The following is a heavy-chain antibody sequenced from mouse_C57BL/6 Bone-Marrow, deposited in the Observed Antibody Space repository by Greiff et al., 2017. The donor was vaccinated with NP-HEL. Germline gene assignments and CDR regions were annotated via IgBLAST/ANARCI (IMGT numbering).Heavy chain of an antibody. CDR2: IYPRSGNT. CDR3: ARGMGWLEDY. D-gene: IGHD2-3*01. V-gene: IGHV1-81*01. CDR1: GYTFTSYG. J-gene: IGHJ2*01. Sequence: QVQLKESGAELARPGASVKLSCKASGYTFTSYGISWVKQRTGQGLEWIGEIYPRSGNTYYNEKFKGKATLTADKSSSTAYMELRSLTSEDSAVYFCARGMGWLEDYWGQGTTLTVSS.